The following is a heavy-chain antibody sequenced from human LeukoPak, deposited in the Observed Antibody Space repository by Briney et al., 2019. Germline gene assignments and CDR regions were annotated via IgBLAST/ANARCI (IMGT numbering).Heavy chain of an antibody. CDR3: ARDRYTGAMASH. CDR1: GGSISSYY. D-gene: IGHD5-18*01. J-gene: IGHJ4*02. CDR2: IYYSGST. V-gene: IGHV4-59*01. Sequence: SETLSLTCTVSGGSISSYYWSWIRQPPGKGLEWIGYIYYSGSTNYNPSLKSRVTISVDTSKNQFSLKLSSVTAADTAVYYCARDRYTGAMASHWGQGTLVTVSS.